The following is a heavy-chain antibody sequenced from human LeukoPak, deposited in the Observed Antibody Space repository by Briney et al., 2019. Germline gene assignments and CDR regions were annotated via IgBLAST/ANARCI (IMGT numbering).Heavy chain of an antibody. J-gene: IGHJ4*02. D-gene: IGHD3-3*01. Sequence: TSSETLSLTCSVSGGSISSYYWSWIRQPAGKGLEWIGRIYTSGSTNYNPSLKSRVTMSVDTSKNQFSLKLSSVTAADTAVYYCGGGGSGLTLDYWGQGTLVTVSS. CDR3: GGGGSGLTLDY. CDR1: GGSISSYY. CDR2: IYTSGST. V-gene: IGHV4-4*07.